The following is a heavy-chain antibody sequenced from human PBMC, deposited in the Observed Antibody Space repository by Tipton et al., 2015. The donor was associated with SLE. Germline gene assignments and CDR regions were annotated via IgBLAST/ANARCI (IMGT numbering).Heavy chain of an antibody. CDR1: GGTFSSFG. CDR2: IIPILSIA. J-gene: IGHJ1*01. V-gene: IGHV1-69*05. CDR3: ARDQGRTRYFQH. Sequence: QSGAEVKKAGSSVKVSCKASGGTFSSFGISWVRQAPGQGLEWMGGIIPILSIANYAQKFQGRVTITTDESTSAAYMELSSLRSEDTAVYYCARDQGRTRYFQHWGQGTLVTVSS.